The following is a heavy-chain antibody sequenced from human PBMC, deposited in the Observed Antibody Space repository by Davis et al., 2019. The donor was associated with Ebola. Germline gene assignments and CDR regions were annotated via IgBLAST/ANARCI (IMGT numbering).Heavy chain of an antibody. V-gene: IGHV3-11*04. CDR2: ISSSGSTI. CDR1: GFTFSDYY. J-gene: IGHJ4*02. D-gene: IGHD4-17*01. CDR3: TMTTVMVDY. Sequence: LSLTCAASGFTFSDYYMSWIRQAPGKGLEWVSYISSSGSTIYYADSVKGRFTISRDNAKNSLYLQMNSLRDEDTAVYYCTMTTVMVDYWGQGTLVTVSS.